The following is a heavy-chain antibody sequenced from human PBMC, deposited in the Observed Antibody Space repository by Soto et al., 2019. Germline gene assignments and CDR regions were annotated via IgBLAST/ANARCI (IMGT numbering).Heavy chain of an antibody. J-gene: IGHJ6*02. D-gene: IGHD2-2*01. CDR3: ARGHCSRTSCYTGGYYYYPMDV. CDR2: ISSDSRYI. CDR1: GFTLSAHT. Sequence: GSLRLSCAASGFTLSAHTMNWVRQAPGKGLEGVSSISSDSRYIYYADSVKGRFTISRDNARNSLDLQMNNLRAEDTAVYHCARGHCSRTSCYTGGYYYYPMDVWGQGTTVTVSS. V-gene: IGHV3-21*01.